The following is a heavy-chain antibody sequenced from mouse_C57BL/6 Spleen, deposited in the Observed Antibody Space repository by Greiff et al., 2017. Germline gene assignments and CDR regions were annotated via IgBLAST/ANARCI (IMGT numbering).Heavy chain of an antibody. CDR3: ARDRITTVVAPYFDY. D-gene: IGHD1-1*01. Sequence: QVQLQQSGAELVRPGTSVKVSCKASGYAFTNYLIEWVKQRPGQGLEWIGVINPGSGGTNYNEKFKGKATLTADKSSSTAYMQLSSLTSEDSAVYFCARDRITTVVAPYFDYWGQGTTLTVSS. J-gene: IGHJ2*01. CDR1: GYAFTNYL. CDR2: INPGSGGT. V-gene: IGHV1-54*01.